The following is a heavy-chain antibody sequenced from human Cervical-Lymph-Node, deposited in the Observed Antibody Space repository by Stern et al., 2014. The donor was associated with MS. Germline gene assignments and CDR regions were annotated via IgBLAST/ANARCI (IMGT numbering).Heavy chain of an antibody. CDR3: ARRCGRRSGKCSDY. V-gene: IGHV1-8*01. CDR2: MNPKSGNT. D-gene: IGHD4-23*01. J-gene: IGHJ4*02. Sequence: QVQLGQSGAEVKKPGASVKGSCKASGYTFTSYDINWVRQATGQGLEWMGWMNPKSGNTGYAQKVQGRVTMTRNTSISSAYMELSSLRSEDTAVYSCARRCGRRSGKCSDYWGQGTLVTVSS. CDR1: GYTFTSYD.